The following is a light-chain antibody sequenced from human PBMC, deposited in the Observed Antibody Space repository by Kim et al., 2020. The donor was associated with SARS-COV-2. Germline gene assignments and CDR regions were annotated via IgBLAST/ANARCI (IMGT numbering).Light chain of an antibody. CDR3: TSYWNGRAWV. CDR1: SSDVGGYNF. V-gene: IGLV2-14*03. J-gene: IGLJ3*02. Sequence: LTQPASMSGSPGQSITISCTGTSSDVGGYNFVSWYQQHPGKAPKVVIYDVNMRPSGVSNRFSGSKSGTTASLTISGLQPEDEADYYCTSYWNGRAWVFGGGTQLTVL. CDR2: DVN.